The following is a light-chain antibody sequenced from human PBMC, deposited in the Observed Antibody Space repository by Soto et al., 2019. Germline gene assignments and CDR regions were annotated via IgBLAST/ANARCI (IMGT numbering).Light chain of an antibody. CDR1: STDVGGYNY. CDR2: DVS. V-gene: IGLV2-14*01. Sequence: QSVLTQPASVSGSPGQSITISCTGTSTDVGGYNYVSWYQQHPGKVPKLMISDVSNRPSGVSIRFSGSKSGNTASLTISGLQAEDEADYYCNSYSSSTTLYLFGTGTKLTVL. J-gene: IGLJ1*01. CDR3: NSYSSSTTLYL.